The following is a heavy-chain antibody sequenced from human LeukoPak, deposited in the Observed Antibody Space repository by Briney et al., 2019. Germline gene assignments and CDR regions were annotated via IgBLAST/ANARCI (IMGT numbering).Heavy chain of an antibody. Sequence: SETLSLTCTVSGGSISSSSYYWGWIRQPPGKGLEWIGSIYYSGSTYYNPSLKSRVTISVDTSKNQFSLKLSSVTAADTAVYYCARLGDILTGYHAQFDYWGQGPLVTVSS. CDR3: ARLGDILTGYHAQFDY. CDR2: IYYSGST. V-gene: IGHV4-39*01. J-gene: IGHJ4*02. CDR1: GGSISSSSYY. D-gene: IGHD3-9*01.